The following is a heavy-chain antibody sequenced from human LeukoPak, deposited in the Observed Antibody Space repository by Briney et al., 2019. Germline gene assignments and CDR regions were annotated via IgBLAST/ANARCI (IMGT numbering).Heavy chain of an antibody. Sequence: ASVKVSCKASGYTFTSYGISWVRQAPGQGLEWMGWINPNSGGTNYAQKFQGRVTMTRDTSISTAYMELSRLRSDDTAVYYCARGPYPGWFDPWGQGTLVTVSS. CDR3: ARGPYPGWFDP. CDR1: GYTFTSYG. J-gene: IGHJ5*02. V-gene: IGHV1-2*02. CDR2: INPNSGGT.